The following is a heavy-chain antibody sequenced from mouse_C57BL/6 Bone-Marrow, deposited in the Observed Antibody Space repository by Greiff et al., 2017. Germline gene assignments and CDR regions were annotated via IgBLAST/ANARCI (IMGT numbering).Heavy chain of an antibody. CDR1: GYAFSSSW. CDR3: AREGYGSSLFDY. V-gene: IGHV1-82*01. D-gene: IGHD1-1*01. J-gene: IGHJ2*01. Sequence: QVQLQQSGPELVKPGASVKISCKASGYAFSSSWMNWVKQRPGKGLEWIGRIYPGDGDTNYNGKFKGKATLTADKSSSTAYMQRSSLTSEDSAVYFGAREGYGSSLFDYWGQGTTLTVSS. CDR2: IYPGDGDT.